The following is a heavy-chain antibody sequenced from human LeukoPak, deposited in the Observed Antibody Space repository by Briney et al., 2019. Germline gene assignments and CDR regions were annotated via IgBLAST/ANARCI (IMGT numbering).Heavy chain of an antibody. V-gene: IGHV1-3*01. CDR3: AREVTHHVYYGMDV. D-gene: IGHD4-23*01. Sequence: ASVKVSCKASGYTFTSCSMHRVRQAPGQRLEWMGWINAGNGNTEYSQKFQGRVTITRDTSASTAYMELSSLRSDDTAVYYCAREVTHHVYYGMDVWGQGTTVTVSS. J-gene: IGHJ6*02. CDR2: INAGNGNT. CDR1: GYTFTSCS.